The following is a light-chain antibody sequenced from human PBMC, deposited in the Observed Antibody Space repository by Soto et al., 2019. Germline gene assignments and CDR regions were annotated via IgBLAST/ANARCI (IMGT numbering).Light chain of an antibody. CDR3: CSYAGSSTPYV. CDR2: EVS. J-gene: IGLJ1*01. CDR1: SSDFGSYNL. V-gene: IGLV2-23*02. Sequence: QSVLTQPASVSGSPGRSITISCTGTSSDFGSYNLVSWYQQHPGKAPKLMIYEVSKRPSGVSNRFSGSKSGNTASLTISGLQAEDEADYYCCSYAGSSTPYVFGTGTKVTVL.